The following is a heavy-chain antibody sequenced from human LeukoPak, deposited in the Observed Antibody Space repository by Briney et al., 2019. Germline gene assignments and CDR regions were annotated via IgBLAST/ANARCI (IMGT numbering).Heavy chain of an antibody. Sequence: PGGSLRLSCAASGFTFSTYAMSWVRQPPGKGLEWVSAFSGSGGSTYYVDSVKGRFTISRDNSKNTLYLQMNSLRVEDTAVYYCVKSSPPPFRYWGQGTLVTVSS. J-gene: IGHJ4*02. V-gene: IGHV3-23*01. CDR1: GFTFSTYA. CDR2: FSGSGGST. CDR3: VKSSPPPFRY.